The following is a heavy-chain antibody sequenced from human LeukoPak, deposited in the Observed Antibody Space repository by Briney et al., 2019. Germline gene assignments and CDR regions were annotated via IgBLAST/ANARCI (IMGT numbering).Heavy chain of an antibody. J-gene: IGHJ6*02. D-gene: IGHD1-1*01. V-gene: IGHV4-59*08. CDR2: IYSSGST. CDR1: GGSISSYY. CDR3: ARHGTSSYYYYAMDV. Sequence: PSETLSLTCTVSGGSISSYYWSWIRQSPGKGLEWIGYIYSSGSTKYNPSLKSRLTISVDTSKNQFSLKLSSVTAADTAVYYCARHGTSSYYYYAMDVWGQGTMVTVSS.